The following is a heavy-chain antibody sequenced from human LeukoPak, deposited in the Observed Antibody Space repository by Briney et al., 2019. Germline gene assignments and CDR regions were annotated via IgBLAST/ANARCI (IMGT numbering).Heavy chain of an antibody. CDR1: GGAISSYY. Sequence: PSETLSLTCTVSGGAISSYYWSWIRQPPGKGLEWIGYVYYSGSTNYNPSLKGRVTMSVDTSKNQLSLKLTSVTAADTAVYYCARWFGRFLDHWGQGTLVTVSS. J-gene: IGHJ4*02. CDR2: VYYSGST. V-gene: IGHV4-59*01. D-gene: IGHD3-10*01. CDR3: ARWFGRFLDH.